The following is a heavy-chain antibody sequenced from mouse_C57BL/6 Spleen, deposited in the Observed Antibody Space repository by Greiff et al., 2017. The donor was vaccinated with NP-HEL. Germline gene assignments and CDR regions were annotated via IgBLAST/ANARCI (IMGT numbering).Heavy chain of an antibody. CDR1: GYTFTSYT. Sequence: VKLMESGAELARPGASVKMSCKASGYTFTSYTMHWVKQRPGQGLEWIGYINPSSGYTKYNQKFKDKATLTADKSSSTAYMQLSSLTSEDSAVYYCARDYDYLFAYWGQGTLVTVSA. CDR2: INPSSGYT. D-gene: IGHD2-4*01. J-gene: IGHJ3*01. V-gene: IGHV1-4*01. CDR3: ARDYDYLFAY.